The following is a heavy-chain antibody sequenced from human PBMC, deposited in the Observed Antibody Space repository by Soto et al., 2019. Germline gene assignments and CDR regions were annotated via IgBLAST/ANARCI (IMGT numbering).Heavy chain of an antibody. CDR3: ARDALVYATNWFDP. CDR2: ISSSSSYI. Sequence: PGGSLRLSCAASVFTFSSYSMNWVRQAPGRGLEWVSSISSSSSYIYYADSLKGRFTISRDNAKNSLYLQMSSLRAEDTAVYYCARDALVYATNWFDPWGQGTLVTVSS. D-gene: IGHD2-8*01. J-gene: IGHJ5*02. V-gene: IGHV3-21*01. CDR1: VFTFSSYS.